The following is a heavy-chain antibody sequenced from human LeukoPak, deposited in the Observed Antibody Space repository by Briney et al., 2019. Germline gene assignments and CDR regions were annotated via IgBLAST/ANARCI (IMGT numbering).Heavy chain of an antibody. V-gene: IGHV3-21*01. Sequence: PGGSLRLSCAASGFTFSSYSMNWVRQAPGKGPEGVSSISSSGSYKYYADSVKGRFTISRDSAKNSLYLQMNSLRAEDTAVYYCAREDSSGLDYWGQGTLVTVSS. CDR1: GFTFSSYS. D-gene: IGHD6-19*01. CDR2: ISSSGSYK. CDR3: AREDSSGLDY. J-gene: IGHJ4*02.